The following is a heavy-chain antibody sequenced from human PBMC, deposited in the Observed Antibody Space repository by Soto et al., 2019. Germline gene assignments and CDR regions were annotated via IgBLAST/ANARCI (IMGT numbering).Heavy chain of an antibody. CDR2: TYYRSKWYN. CDR1: GDSVSSNSAA. D-gene: IGHD2-15*01. Sequence: SQTLSLTCAISGDSVSSNSAAWNWIRQSPSRGLEWLGRTYYRSKWYNDYAVSVKSRITINPDTSKNQFSLQLNSVTPEDTAVYYCAREVSPTSFVVVVAAINRFYLWGQGSPVPVSS. V-gene: IGHV6-1*01. CDR3: AREVSPTSFVVVVAAINRFYL. J-gene: IGHJ4*02.